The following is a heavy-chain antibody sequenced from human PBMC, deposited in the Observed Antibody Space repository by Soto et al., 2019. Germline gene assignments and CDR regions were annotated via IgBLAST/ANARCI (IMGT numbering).Heavy chain of an antibody. CDR2: ISKSGDQT. V-gene: IGHV3-23*01. D-gene: IGHD2-21*01. CDR3: AKIGVIAQWYFDF. Sequence: GSLRLSCAASGFSFSSHGMSWVRQIPGKGPEWVSSISKSGDQTFYADSVKGRFTVFRDNPKNTLYLQLSTLRVEDTAVYYCAKIGVIAQWYFDFWGRGTLVTVS. J-gene: IGHJ2*01. CDR1: GFSFSSHG.